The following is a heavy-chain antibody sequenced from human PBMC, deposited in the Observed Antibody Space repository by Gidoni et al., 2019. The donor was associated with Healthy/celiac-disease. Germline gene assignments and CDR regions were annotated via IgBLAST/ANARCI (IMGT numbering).Heavy chain of an antibody. J-gene: IGHJ4*02. D-gene: IGHD4-17*01. V-gene: IGHV3-74*01. CDR2: INSDGSST. CDR1: AFTFSSYW. Sequence: EVQLVESGGGLVQPVGSLRLSCAASAFTFSSYWMHWVRQAPGKGLVWVSRINSDGSSTSYADSVKGRFTISRDNAKNTLYLQMNSLRAEDTAVYYCARADYGDYGFDYWGQGTLVTVSS. CDR3: ARADYGDYGFDY.